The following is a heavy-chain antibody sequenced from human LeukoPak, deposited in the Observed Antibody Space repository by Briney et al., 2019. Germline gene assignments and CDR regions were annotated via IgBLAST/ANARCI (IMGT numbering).Heavy chain of an antibody. J-gene: IGHJ3*02. CDR2: IYTSGST. V-gene: IGHV4-61*02. D-gene: IGHD3-16*01. Sequence: PSETLSLTCTVSGGSISSGSYYWSWIRQPAGKGLEWIGRIYTSGSTNYNPSLKSRVTISVDTSKNQFSLKLSSVTAADTAVYYCARGGETWTDAFDIWGQGTMVTVSS. CDR3: ARGGETWTDAFDI. CDR1: GGSISSGSYY.